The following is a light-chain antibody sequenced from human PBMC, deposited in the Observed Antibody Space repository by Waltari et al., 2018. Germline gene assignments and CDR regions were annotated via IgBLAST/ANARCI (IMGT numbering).Light chain of an antibody. CDR2: DVS. CDR1: SSDGGAYNY. J-gene: IGLJ2*01. Sequence: SALTQPAYVSGSPGQLITISCTGTSSDGGAYNYVSWYQQHPGKAPKLMIFDVSNRPSGVSNRFSGSKSGNTASLTISGLQAEDEAGYYCSSYISSSTLELFGGGTSLTVL. CDR3: SSYISSSTLEL. V-gene: IGLV2-14*03.